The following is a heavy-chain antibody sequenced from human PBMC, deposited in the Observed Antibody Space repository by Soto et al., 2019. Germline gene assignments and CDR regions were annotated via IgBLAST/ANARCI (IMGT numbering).Heavy chain of an antibody. J-gene: IGHJ4*02. CDR2: IIPILGIA. D-gene: IGHD6-6*01. Sequence: ASVKVSCKASGGTFSSYTISWVRQAPGQGLEWMGRIIPILGIANYAQKFQGRVTITADKSTSPAYMELSSLRSEDTAVYYCARDSGQVVGGNYFDYWGQGTLVTVS. CDR1: GGTFSSYT. V-gene: IGHV1-69*04. CDR3: ARDSGQVVGGNYFDY.